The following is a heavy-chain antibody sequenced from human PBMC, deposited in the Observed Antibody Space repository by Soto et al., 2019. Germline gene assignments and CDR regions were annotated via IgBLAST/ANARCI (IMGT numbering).Heavy chain of an antibody. V-gene: IGHV1-8*01. CDR3: ARGLVEPDYYDSRDEGSSTDY. D-gene: IGHD3-22*01. CDR1: GYTFTSYD. CDR2: MNPNSGNT. Sequence: QVQLVQSGAEVKKPGASVKVSCKASGYTFTSYDINWVRQATGQGLEWMGWMNPNSGNTGYAQKFQGRVTMTRNTSISTAYMELSSLRSEDTAVYYCARGLVEPDYYDSRDEGSSTDYWGQGTLVTVSS. J-gene: IGHJ4*02.